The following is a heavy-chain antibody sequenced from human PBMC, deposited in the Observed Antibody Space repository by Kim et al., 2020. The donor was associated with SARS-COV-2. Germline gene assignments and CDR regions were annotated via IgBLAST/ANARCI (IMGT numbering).Heavy chain of an antibody. V-gene: IGHV4-4*09. CDR3: ARTYDAFDI. CDR2: GST. J-gene: IGHJ3*02. Sequence: GSTNYSPSLKSRVTISVDTSKNQFSLKLSSVTAADTAVYYCARTYDAFDIWGQGTMVTVSS.